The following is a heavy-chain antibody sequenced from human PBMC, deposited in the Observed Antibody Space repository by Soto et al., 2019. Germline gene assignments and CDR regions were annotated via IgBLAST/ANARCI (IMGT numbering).Heavy chain of an antibody. CDR1: GFTFSSYS. CDR3: ARGNNIDYYDSSGYYYYYGMDV. J-gene: IGHJ6*02. V-gene: IGHV3-21*01. CDR2: ISSSSSYI. Sequence: GGSLRLSCAASGFTFSSYSMNWVRQAPGKGLEWVSSISSSSSYIYYADSVKGRFTISRDNAKNSLYLQMNSLRAEDTAVYYCARGNNIDYYDSSGYYYYYGMDVWGQGTTVTVSS. D-gene: IGHD3-22*01.